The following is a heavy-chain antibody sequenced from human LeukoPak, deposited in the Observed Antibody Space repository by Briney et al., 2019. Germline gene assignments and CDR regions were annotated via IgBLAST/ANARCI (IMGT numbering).Heavy chain of an antibody. CDR1: GFTFRDYA. J-gene: IGHJ3*02. Sequence: GGSLRLSCAASGFTFRDYAMSWVRQAPGKGLEWVSGISWDSSSVAYADSVKGRFTVSRDNAKNSLYLQMNSLRAEDMALYYCAKDVGGPLADAFDIWGQGTMVTVSS. D-gene: IGHD2-15*01. CDR3: AKDVGGPLADAFDI. V-gene: IGHV3-9*03. CDR2: ISWDSSSV.